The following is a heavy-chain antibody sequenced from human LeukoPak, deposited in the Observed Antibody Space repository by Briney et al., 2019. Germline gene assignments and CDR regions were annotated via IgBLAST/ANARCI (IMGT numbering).Heavy chain of an antibody. CDR3: SRANDYGDYRKWFDP. CDR1: GASVSSGSYY. D-gene: IGHD4-17*01. J-gene: IGHJ5*02. CDR2: IYSTRGT. Sequence: SETLSLTCTVSGASVSSGSYYWSWIRQPPGKGLEWIGYIYSTRGTYYNPSLNSRVTISLDTSRNRFSLKLTSVTSADTAVYYCSRANDYGDYRKWFDPWGQGTLVTVSS. V-gene: IGHV4-61*01.